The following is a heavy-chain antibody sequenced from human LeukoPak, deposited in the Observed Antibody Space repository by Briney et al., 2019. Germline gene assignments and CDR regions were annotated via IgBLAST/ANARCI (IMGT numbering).Heavy chain of an antibody. CDR1: GGSFTSFY. CDR3: ARGRFPVGYYDH. J-gene: IGHJ4*02. D-gene: IGHD3-10*01. Sequence: SETLSLTCAVSGGSFTSFYWSWIRQPAGEGLEYIGRMFGSGSTDYSPSLKSRVTISVDTSKNHFSLKLTSVTAADTAVYYCARGRFPVGYYDHWGQGFLVTVSS. V-gene: IGHV4-4*07. CDR2: MFGSGST.